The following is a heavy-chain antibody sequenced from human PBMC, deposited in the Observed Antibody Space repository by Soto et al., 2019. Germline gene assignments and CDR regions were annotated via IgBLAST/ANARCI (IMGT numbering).Heavy chain of an antibody. CDR3: ARPTILEVVEADTSCYGMDV. Sequence: QVQLVESGGGVVQPGRSLRLSCAASGFTFSSYAMHWVRQAPGKGLEWVAVISYDGSNKYYADSVKGRFTISRDNSKNTLYLQRSSLKAADTDVYYCARPTILEVVEADTSCYGMDVWAKGPRSPSP. CDR1: GFTFSSYA. D-gene: IGHD3-3*01. CDR2: ISYDGSNK. V-gene: IGHV3-30-3*01. J-gene: IGHJ6*02.